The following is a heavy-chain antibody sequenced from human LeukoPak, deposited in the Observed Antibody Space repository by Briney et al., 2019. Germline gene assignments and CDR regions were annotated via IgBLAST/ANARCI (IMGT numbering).Heavy chain of an antibody. Sequence: PGGSLSLSCAASGFTLCNYSMNGVGQAPGKGRDGVAYISSSSSLIYYADSVKGRFTVSRDNANTSLYLQMNSLRVEDTAVYYGAREDGYCSGGSCYTWYYMDVWGKGTTVTVSS. J-gene: IGHJ6*03. CDR3: AREDGYCSGGSCYTWYYMDV. CDR2: ISSSSSLI. D-gene: IGHD2-15*01. CDR1: GFTLCNYS. V-gene: IGHV3-48*01.